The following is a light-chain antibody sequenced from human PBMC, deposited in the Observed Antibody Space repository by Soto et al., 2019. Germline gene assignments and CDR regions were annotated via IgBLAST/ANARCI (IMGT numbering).Light chain of an antibody. CDR3: QQTYSTPRGA. Sequence: DIQMTQSPSSLSASXGDRVTITCRASESIRNNLNWYQQKPGKAPKLLIYAASTLQSGVPSRFSGGGSGTKFTLTIGSLQPEDFTTYYCQQTYSTPRGAFGQGTKVEFK. CDR1: ESIRNN. V-gene: IGKV1-39*01. J-gene: IGKJ1*01. CDR2: AAS.